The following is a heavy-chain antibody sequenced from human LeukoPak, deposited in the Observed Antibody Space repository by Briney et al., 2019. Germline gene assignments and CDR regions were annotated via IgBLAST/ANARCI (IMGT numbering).Heavy chain of an antibody. D-gene: IGHD3-16*01. V-gene: IGHV3-30*19. CDR1: GFTFSSYG. J-gene: IGHJ6*03. Sequence: GGSLRLSCAASGFTFSSYGMHWVRQAPGKGLEWVAVISYVGGNKYYADSAKGRFTISRDNSKNTLYLQMNSLRPEGTAVYYCARGGEFYYYMDVWGKGTTVTVSS. CDR3: ARGGEFYYYMDV. CDR2: ISYVGGNK.